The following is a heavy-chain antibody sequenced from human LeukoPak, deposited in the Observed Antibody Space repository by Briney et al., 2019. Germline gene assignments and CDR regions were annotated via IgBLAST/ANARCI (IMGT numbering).Heavy chain of an antibody. CDR3: VAAPNFYYFDY. J-gene: IGHJ4*02. D-gene: IGHD2/OR15-2a*01. V-gene: IGHV3-7*01. Sequence: GESLRISCGASGFNFNSYWMSWVRQAPGKGLEWLANIKEDGSEKHYVDSVKGRFTISRDNSKNLVYLEMNNVGAEDTAVYSCVAAPNFYYFDYWGRGTLVTVSS. CDR1: GFNFNSYW. CDR2: IKEDGSEK.